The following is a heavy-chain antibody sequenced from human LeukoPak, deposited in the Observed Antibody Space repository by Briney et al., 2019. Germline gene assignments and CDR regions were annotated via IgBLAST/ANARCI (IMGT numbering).Heavy chain of an antibody. V-gene: IGHV3-23*01. CDR2: ISGSGGST. J-gene: IGHJ5*02. D-gene: IGHD2-2*01. CDR1: GFTFSSYA. CDR3: TRGIGGHQLLRGVNWFDP. Sequence: GGSLRLSCAASGFTFSSYAMSWVRQAPGKGLEWVSAISGSGGSTYYADSVKGRFTISRDNSKNTAYLQMNSLKTEDTAVYYCTRGIGGHQLLRGVNWFDPWGQGTLVTVSS.